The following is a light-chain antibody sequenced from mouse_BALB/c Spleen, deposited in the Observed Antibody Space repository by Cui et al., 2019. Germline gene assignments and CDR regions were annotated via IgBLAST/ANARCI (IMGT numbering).Light chain of an antibody. CDR3: QQWSSNPLT. V-gene: IGKV4-68*01. CDR1: SSVSY. CDR2: LTS. Sequence: QIVLTQSPALMSASPGEKVTITYSASSSVSYMYWYQQKPRSSPKPWIYLTSNLASGVPARFSGSGSGTSYSLTISSMEAEDAATYYCQQWSSNPLTFGAGTKLELK. J-gene: IGKJ5*01.